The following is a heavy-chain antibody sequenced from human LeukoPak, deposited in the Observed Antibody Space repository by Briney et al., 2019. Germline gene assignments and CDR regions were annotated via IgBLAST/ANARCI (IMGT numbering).Heavy chain of an antibody. V-gene: IGHV1-69*04. CDR1: GGSLSSYA. CDR2: IIPIVGVG. Sequence: GASVKVSCKSSGGSLSSYAMSWVRQAPGQGLEWMGRIIPIVGVGYYAQKFQGRVTITADTSTKTAYMELSSLKPEDTAVYYCARDPHYYDNSGYDWGQGTLVTVSS. J-gene: IGHJ4*02. CDR3: ARDPHYYDNSGYD. D-gene: IGHD3-22*01.